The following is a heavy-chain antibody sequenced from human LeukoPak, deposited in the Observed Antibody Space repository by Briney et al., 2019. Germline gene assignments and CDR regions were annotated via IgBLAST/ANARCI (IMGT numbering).Heavy chain of an antibody. Sequence: SETLSLTCTVSGGSISSSSHYWGWIRQPPGKGLERIGSIYYSGSTYYNPSLKSRVTISVDTSKNQFSLKLSSVTAADTAVYYCARHRYYYDSSGYPFPYYFDYWGQGTLVTASS. V-gene: IGHV4-39*01. CDR1: GGSISSSSHY. CDR3: ARHRYYYDSSGYPFPYYFDY. CDR2: IYYSGST. D-gene: IGHD3-22*01. J-gene: IGHJ4*02.